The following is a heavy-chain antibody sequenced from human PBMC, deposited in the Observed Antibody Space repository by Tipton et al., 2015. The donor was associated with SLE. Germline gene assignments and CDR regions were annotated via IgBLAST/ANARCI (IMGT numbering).Heavy chain of an antibody. CDR3: ASGGGATSYYDPKGAFDI. J-gene: IGHJ3*02. CDR2: IYTSGST. CDR1: GGSISSHY. D-gene: IGHD3-22*01. V-gene: IGHV4-4*09. Sequence: TLSLTCTVSGGSISSHYWSWIRQPPGKGLEWIGYIYTSGSTNYNPSLKSRVTISVDTSKNQFSLKLSSVTAADTAVYYCASGGGATSYYDPKGAFDIWGQGTMVTVSS.